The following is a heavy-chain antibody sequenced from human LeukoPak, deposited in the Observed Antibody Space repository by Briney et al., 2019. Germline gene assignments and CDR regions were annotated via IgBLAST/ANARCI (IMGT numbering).Heavy chain of an antibody. D-gene: IGHD5-18*01. CDR3: ARENDRYGRIDY. V-gene: IGHV4-59*01. CDR2: VYYSGYT. Sequence: RTSETLSLTCSVSGVSISTYYWSWLRQPPGKGLEWVGYVYYSGYTDYNPSLKSRVTISIDTSKNQFSLRLTSVTAADTAVYYCARENDRYGRIDYWGQGTLVTVSS. J-gene: IGHJ4*02. CDR1: GVSISTYY.